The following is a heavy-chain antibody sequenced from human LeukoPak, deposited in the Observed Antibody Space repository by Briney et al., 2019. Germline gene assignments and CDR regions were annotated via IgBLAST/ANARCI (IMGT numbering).Heavy chain of an antibody. CDR2: ISYDGSNK. CDR1: GFTFSSYA. V-gene: IGHV3-30*01. Sequence: GGSLRLSWAASGFTFSSYAMHWVRQAPGKGLEWVAVISYDGSNKYYADSVKGRFTISRDNSKNTLYLQMNSLRAEDTAVYYCARDHGGKGFDYWGQGTLVTVSS. CDR3: ARDHGGKGFDY. J-gene: IGHJ4*02. D-gene: IGHD4-23*01.